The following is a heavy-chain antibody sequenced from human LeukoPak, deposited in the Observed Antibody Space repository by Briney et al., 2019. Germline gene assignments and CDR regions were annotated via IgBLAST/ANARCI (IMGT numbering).Heavy chain of an antibody. J-gene: IGHJ4*02. Sequence: SETLSLTCTVSGGSISSGPYYWSWIRQPAGKGLEWIGRIYTSGSTNYNPSLKSRVTISLDTSKNQFSLKLSSVTAADTAVYYCARGGWFGEFPFDYWGQGTLVTVSS. CDR2: IYTSGST. D-gene: IGHD3-10*01. CDR3: ARGGWFGEFPFDY. V-gene: IGHV4-61*02. CDR1: GGSISSGPYY.